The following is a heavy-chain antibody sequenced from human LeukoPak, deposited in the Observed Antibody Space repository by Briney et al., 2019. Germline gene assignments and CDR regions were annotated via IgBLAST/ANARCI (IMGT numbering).Heavy chain of an antibody. J-gene: IGHJ3*02. CDR2: IIPILGIA. V-gene: IGHV1-69*04. CDR1: GGTFSSYA. Sequence: GASVKVSCKASGGTFSSYAISWVRQAPGQGLEWMGRIIPILGIANYAQKFQGRVTITADKSTSTAYMELSSLRSEDTAVYYCARGGYDILTGPSEAPFDAFDIWGQGTMVTVSS. CDR3: ARGGYDILTGPSEAPFDAFDI. D-gene: IGHD3-9*01.